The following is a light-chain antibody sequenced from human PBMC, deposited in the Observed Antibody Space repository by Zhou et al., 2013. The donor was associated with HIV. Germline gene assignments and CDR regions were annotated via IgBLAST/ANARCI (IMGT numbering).Light chain of an antibody. J-gene: IGKJ5*01. Sequence: ETVMAQSPATLSVSPGERVTLSRRASQDITSSLAWYQQRPGQAPRLLIYGTSTRATGVPARFSGSGSGTDFTLTISSLQPEDFATYYCQQLNSYPITFGQGTRLEIK. CDR2: GTS. CDR1: QDITSS. CDR3: QQLNSYPIT. V-gene: IGKV3D-15*01.